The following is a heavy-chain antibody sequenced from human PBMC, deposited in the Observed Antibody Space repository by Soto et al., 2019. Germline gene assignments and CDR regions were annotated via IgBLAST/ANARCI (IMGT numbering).Heavy chain of an antibody. V-gene: IGHV4-4*02. CDR3: ARVPEDSSGYFDS. J-gene: IGHJ4*02. D-gene: IGHD3-22*01. Sequence: SETLSLTCGVSGGAISSSRWWTWVRQFPGKGLEWIGEIYPSGSTNYNPFLKSRVTIPLDRSQNQFSLNLRSVTAADTATYYCARVPEDSSGYFDSWGQGALVTVSS. CDR1: GGAISSSRW. CDR2: IYPSGST.